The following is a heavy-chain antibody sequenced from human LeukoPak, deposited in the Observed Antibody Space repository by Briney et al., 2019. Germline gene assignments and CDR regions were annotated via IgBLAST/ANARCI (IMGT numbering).Heavy chain of an antibody. J-gene: IGHJ1*01. D-gene: IGHD6-13*01. CDR2: IKQDESEK. V-gene: IGHV3-7*01. Sequence: PGGSLRLSCVASGVTFGNYWMSWVRQAPGKGLEGVANIKQDESEKYYVDSVKGRFTISRDNAKNSLDLQMNSLKVEDTAVYYCATPAAGPGAEYSLYWGQGTLVIVSS. CDR3: ATPAAGPGAEYSLY. CDR1: GVTFGNYW.